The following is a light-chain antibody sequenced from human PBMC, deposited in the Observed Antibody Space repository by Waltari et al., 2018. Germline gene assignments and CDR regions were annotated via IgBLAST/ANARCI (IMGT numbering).Light chain of an antibody. V-gene: IGKV3-20*01. CDR2: GAA. Sequence: EIVLTQTPGTMSLSPADRATLARRASQSVSRSLAWYQQKPGQAPRLLIYGAAIRATGVPDRCSGSGAGTDFSLTISRLGPEDFAVYYCQHYVRLPVSFGQGTKVEIK. CDR1: QSVSRS. CDR3: QHYVRLPVS. J-gene: IGKJ1*01.